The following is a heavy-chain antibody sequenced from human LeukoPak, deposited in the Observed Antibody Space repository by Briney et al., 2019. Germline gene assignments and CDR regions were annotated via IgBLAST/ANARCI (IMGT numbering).Heavy chain of an antibody. D-gene: IGHD2-2*01. CDR2: IIPIFGTA. Sequence: ASVKVSCKASGGTFSSYAISWVRQAPGQGLEWMGGIIPIFGTANYAQKFQGRVTITADKSTSTAYMELSSLRSEDTAVYYCARDGVVVPAATLGWDYYYYMDVWGKGTTVTVSS. J-gene: IGHJ6*03. CDR3: ARDGVVVPAATLGWDYYYYMDV. CDR1: GGTFSSYA. V-gene: IGHV1-69*06.